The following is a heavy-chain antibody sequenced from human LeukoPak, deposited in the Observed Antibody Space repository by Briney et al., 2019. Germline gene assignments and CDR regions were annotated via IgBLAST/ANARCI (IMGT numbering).Heavy chain of an antibody. CDR2: IHYSGST. CDR3: AKSGLFYDFWSGQPD. D-gene: IGHD3-3*01. Sequence: SETLSLTCSVSGGSVRSYYWSWIRQPPGKGLEWIGYIHYSGSTNYNPSLKGRVIISIDTSKDEFSLKLSSVTAADTAVYYCAKSGLFYDFWSGQPDWGQGVLVTVSS. J-gene: IGHJ4*02. CDR1: GGSVRSYY. V-gene: IGHV4-59*08.